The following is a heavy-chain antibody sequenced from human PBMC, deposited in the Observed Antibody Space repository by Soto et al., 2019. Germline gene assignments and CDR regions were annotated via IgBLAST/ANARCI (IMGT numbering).Heavy chain of an antibody. CDR2: IIPILGIA. V-gene: IGHV1-69*02. Sequence: QVQLVQSGAEVKKPGSSVKVSCKASGGTFSSYTISWVRQAPGQGLEWMGRIIPILGIANYAQKFQGRVTITADKSTSQAYMELSSLRPEATAVYYCARGLEDSSGYEPYYYYGMDVWGQGTTVTVSS. J-gene: IGHJ6*02. CDR3: ARGLEDSSGYEPYYYYGMDV. D-gene: IGHD3-22*01. CDR1: GGTFSSYT.